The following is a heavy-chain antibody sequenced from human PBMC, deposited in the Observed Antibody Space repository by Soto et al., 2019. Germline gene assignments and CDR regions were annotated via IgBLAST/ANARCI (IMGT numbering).Heavy chain of an antibody. CDR2: IIPIFGTA. J-gene: IGHJ4*02. Sequence: SLKVSCKASGGTFSSYAISWVRQAPGQGLEWMGGIIPIFGTANYAQKFQGRVTITADESTSTAYMELSSLRSEDTAVYYCARVRFIKVAAGNPFDYWGQGTLVTVSS. V-gene: IGHV1-69*01. CDR1: GGTFSSYA. D-gene: IGHD6-13*01. CDR3: ARVRFIKVAAGNPFDY.